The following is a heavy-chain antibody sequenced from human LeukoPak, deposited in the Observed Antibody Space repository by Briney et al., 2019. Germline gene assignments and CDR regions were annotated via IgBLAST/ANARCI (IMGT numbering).Heavy chain of an antibody. CDR1: GGSISSGSYY. D-gene: IGHD5-24*01. CDR3: ARAGGLQPDY. CDR2: IYTSGST. Sequence: SQTLSLTCTVSGGSISSGSYYWSWIRQPAGKGLEWIGLIYTSGSTNYNPSLKSRVTISVDTSKNQFSLKLSSVTASDTAVYYCARAGGLQPDYWGQGTLVTVSS. V-gene: IGHV4-61*02. J-gene: IGHJ4*02.